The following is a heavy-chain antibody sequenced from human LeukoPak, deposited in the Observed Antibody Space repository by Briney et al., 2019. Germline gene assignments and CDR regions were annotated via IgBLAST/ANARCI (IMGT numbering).Heavy chain of an antibody. V-gene: IGHV3-23*01. D-gene: IGHD3-3*01. Sequence: AGGSLRLSCAASGFTFSSYAMTWVRQAPGKGLEWVSAISGSGGSTYYADSVKGRFTISRDNSRNTLYLQMNSLRVEDTAVYYCAKQYYNFWSGWVNWGQGTLVTVSS. CDR2: ISGSGGST. J-gene: IGHJ4*02. CDR1: GFTFSSYA. CDR3: AKQYYNFWSGWVN.